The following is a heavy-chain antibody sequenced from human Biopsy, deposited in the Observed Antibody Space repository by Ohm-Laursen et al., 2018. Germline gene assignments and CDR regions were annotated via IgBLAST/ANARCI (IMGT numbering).Heavy chain of an antibody. CDR3: ARDPYCSGGNCYSPLDH. D-gene: IGHD2-15*01. CDR2: IDPDSGRT. Sequence: ASVKVSCKASGYTFSLYHIHWVRQAPGQGLEWMGWIDPDSGRTGFGQNFQGRVTMTSDTSTGTAYLELTRLRSDDTAVYYCARDPYCSGGNCYSPLDHWGQGTLVTVSA. J-gene: IGHJ4*02. V-gene: IGHV1-2*02. CDR1: GYTFSLYH.